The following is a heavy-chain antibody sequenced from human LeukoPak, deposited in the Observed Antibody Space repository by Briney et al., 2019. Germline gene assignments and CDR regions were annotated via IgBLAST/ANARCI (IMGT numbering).Heavy chain of an antibody. V-gene: IGHV6-1*01. J-gene: IGHJ4*02. CDR3: ARDLEDYYYDSSGSMTRDY. CDR2: TYYRSKWYN. CDR1: GDSVSSNSAA. D-gene: IGHD3-22*01. Sequence: SQTLSLTCAISGDSVSSNSAAWNWIRQSPSRGLEWLGRTYYRSKWYNDYAVSVRSRITINPDTSKNQFSLQLNSVTPEDTAVYYCARDLEDYYYDSSGSMTRDYWGREPWSPSPQ.